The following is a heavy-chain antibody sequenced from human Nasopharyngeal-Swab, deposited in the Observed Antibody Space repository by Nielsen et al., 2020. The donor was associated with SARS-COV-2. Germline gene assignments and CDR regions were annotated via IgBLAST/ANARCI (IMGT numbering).Heavy chain of an antibody. J-gene: IGHJ6*02. CDR2: LSGSGGST. CDR3: AKDFGYGDYWSGYYYYGTDV. CDR1: GFTFNSYA. V-gene: IGHV3-23*01. D-gene: IGHD4-17*01. Sequence: GESLKISCAASGFTFNSYAMSWVRQAPGKGLEWVSALSGSGGSTYYADSVKGRFTISRDNSKNTLYLQMNSLRAEDTAVYYCAKDFGYGDYWSGYYYYGTDVWGQGTTVTVSS.